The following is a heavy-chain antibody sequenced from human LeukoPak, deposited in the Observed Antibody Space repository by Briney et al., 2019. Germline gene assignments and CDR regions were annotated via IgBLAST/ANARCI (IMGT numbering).Heavy chain of an antibody. J-gene: IGHJ5*02. V-gene: IGHV4-34*01. CDR2: INHSGST. CDR3: ARASKLLWFGEWWFDP. Sequence: SETLSLTCAVYGGSFSGYYWSWIRQPPRKGLEWIGEINHSGSTNYNTSLKSRVTISVDTSKNQFSLKLSSVTAADTAVYYCARASKLLWFGEWWFDPWGQGTLVTVSS. CDR1: GGSFSGYY. D-gene: IGHD3-10*01.